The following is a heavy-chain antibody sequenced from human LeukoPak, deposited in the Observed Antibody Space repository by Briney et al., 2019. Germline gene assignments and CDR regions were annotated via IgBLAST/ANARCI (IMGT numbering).Heavy chain of an antibody. D-gene: IGHD6-13*01. Sequence: ASVKVSCKASGYTFTNYGISWVRQAPGQGLEWMGWISAYYGNTNYAQKFQGRVTMTTETSTSTAYMELRSLISDDTAVYYCVRVAAADYFDYWGQGTLVTVSS. CDR2: ISAYYGNT. CDR3: VRVAAADYFDY. V-gene: IGHV1-18*01. J-gene: IGHJ4*02. CDR1: GYTFTNYG.